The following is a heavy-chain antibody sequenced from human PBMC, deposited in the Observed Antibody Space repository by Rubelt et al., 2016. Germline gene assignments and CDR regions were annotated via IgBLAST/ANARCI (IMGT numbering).Heavy chain of an antibody. CDR1: GGSFSGYY. D-gene: IGHD4-17*01. CDR3: ARGIHDYGDYYPPPADV. V-gene: IGHV4-34*01. CDR2: INHSGST. J-gene: IGHJ6*02. Sequence: QVQLQQWGAGLLKPSETLSLTCAVYGGSFSGYYWSWIRQPPGKGLEWIGEINHSGSTNYNPSLKSRATISVDTSKNHFSPRLSSGTAAETAVYYCARGIHDYGDYYPPPADVWGQGTTVTVSS.